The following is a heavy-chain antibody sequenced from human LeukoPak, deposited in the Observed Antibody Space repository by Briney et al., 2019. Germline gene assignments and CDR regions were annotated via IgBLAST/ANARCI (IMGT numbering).Heavy chain of an antibody. Sequence: PSETLSLTCTVSGGSISSGGYYWSWIRQHPGKGLEWIGYIYYSGSTYYNPSLKSRVTISVDTSKNQFSLKLSSVTAADTAVYYCARGIYSSSSDNWFDPWGQGTLVTVSS. CDR1: GGSISSGGYY. D-gene: IGHD6-6*01. V-gene: IGHV4-31*03. J-gene: IGHJ5*02. CDR2: IYYSGST. CDR3: ARGIYSSSSDNWFDP.